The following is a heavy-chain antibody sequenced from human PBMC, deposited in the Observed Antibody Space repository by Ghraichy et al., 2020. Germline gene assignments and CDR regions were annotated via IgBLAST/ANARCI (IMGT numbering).Heavy chain of an antibody. V-gene: IGHV3-30-3*01. CDR1: GFTFSSYA. Sequence: GESLNISCAASGFTFSSYAMHWVRQAPGKGLEWVAVISYDGSNKYYADSVKGRFTISRDNSKNTLYLQMNSLRAEDTAVYYCARDQPEYSSGWHYYYYGMDVWGQGTTVTVSS. CDR2: ISYDGSNK. J-gene: IGHJ6*02. D-gene: IGHD6-19*01. CDR3: ARDQPEYSSGWHYYYYGMDV.